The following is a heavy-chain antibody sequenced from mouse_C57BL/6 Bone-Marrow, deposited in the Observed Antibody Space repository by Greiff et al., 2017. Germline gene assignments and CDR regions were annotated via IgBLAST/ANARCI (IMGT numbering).Heavy chain of an antibody. CDR2: INPYNGGT. CDR1: GYTFTDYY. V-gene: IGHV1-19*01. Sequence: VQLKQSGPVLVKPGASVKMSCKASGYTFTDYYMNWVKQSHGKSLEWIGVINPYNGGTSYNQKFKGKATLTVDKSSSTAYMELNSLTSEDSAVYYCARGDYDYAMDYWGQGTSVTVSS. J-gene: IGHJ4*01. D-gene: IGHD1-1*01. CDR3: ARGDYDYAMDY.